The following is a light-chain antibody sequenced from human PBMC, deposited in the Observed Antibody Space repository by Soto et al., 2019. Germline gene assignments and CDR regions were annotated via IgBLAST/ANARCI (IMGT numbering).Light chain of an antibody. CDR1: SSDVGAYNV. CDR3: CSRGASFNWV. Sequence: SVLTQPRSVSGSPGQSVTISCTGTSSDVGAYNVVSWYQQRPGEAPKLIIYYVSQRPSGVPVRFSASKSGNTASLTISGLQADDEADYYCCSRGASFNWVFGGGTKLTVL. J-gene: IGLJ3*02. CDR2: YVS. V-gene: IGLV2-11*01.